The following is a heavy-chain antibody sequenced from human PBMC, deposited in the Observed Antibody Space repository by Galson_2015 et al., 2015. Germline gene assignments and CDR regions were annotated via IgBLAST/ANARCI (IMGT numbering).Heavy chain of an antibody. Sequence: VKVSCKATGYTFTAYYIHWVRQAHGQGLEWMGYINPSYGTTSYAQEFQGRVTMTRDTSASTVYMELSSLRSEDTAVYYCARDRAAGTSDFDYWGQGTLVTVSS. V-gene: IGHV1-46*01. CDR2: INPSYGTT. CDR3: ARDRAAGTSDFDY. D-gene: IGHD6-13*01. CDR1: GYTFTAYY. J-gene: IGHJ4*02.